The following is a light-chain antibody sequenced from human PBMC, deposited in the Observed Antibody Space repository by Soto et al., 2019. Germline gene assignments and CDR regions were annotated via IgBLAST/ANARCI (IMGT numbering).Light chain of an antibody. V-gene: IGLV2-11*01. CDR2: DVS. Sequence: QSALTQPRSVSGSPGQSVTIPCTGASSDVGGYNYVSWYQQHPGKAPKLRVYDVSKRPSGVPDRFSGAKSGNTASLTISGLQTEDEAEYYCCSYAGRYTYVFGTGTKLTVL. J-gene: IGLJ1*01. CDR3: CSYAGRYTYV. CDR1: SSDVGGYNY.